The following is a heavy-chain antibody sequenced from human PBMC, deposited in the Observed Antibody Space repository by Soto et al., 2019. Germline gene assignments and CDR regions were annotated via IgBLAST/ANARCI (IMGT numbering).Heavy chain of an antibody. V-gene: IGHV1-18*01. J-gene: IGHJ1*01. CDR2: ISAYNGNT. D-gene: IGHD6-19*01. CDR3: ARSIAVAGIPSSPEYFQH. CDR1: GYTFTSYG. Sequence: QVQLVQSGAEVKKPGASVKVSCKASGYTFTSYGISWVRQAPGQGLEWMGWISAYNGNTNYAQKLQGRATMTTDTSTSTAYMELRSLRSDDTAVYYCARSIAVAGIPSSPEYFQHWGQGTLVTVSS.